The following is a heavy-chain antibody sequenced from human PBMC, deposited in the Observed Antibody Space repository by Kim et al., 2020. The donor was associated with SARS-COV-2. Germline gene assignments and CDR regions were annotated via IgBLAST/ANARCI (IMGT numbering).Heavy chain of an antibody. J-gene: IGHJ4*02. D-gene: IGHD6-19*01. CDR3: AKDSWAVAGASYFEY. V-gene: IGHV3-9*01. CDR1: GFTFDDYA. CDR2: ISWNSGNK. Sequence: GGSLRLSCAASGFTFDDYAMHWVRQAPGKSLEWVSGISWNSGNKGYADSVKGRFTISRDNAKNSLYLEMNSLRAEDTALYYCAKDSWAVAGASYFEYWGQGTLVTVST.